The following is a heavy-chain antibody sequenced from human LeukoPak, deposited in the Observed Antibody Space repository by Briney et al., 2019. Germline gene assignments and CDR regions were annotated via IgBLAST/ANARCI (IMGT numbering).Heavy chain of an antibody. CDR2: INPNSGGT. V-gene: IGHV1-2*02. CDR3: ARVHFYDSSGYSLINP. D-gene: IGHD3-22*01. CDR1: GYTFTDYY. Sequence: GASVEVSCKASGYTFTDYYMHWVRQAPGQGLEWMGWINPNSGGTNYAQKFQGRVTMTRDTSISTAYMELSRLKSDDTAVYYCARVHFYDSSGYSLINPWGQGTLVTVSS. J-gene: IGHJ4*02.